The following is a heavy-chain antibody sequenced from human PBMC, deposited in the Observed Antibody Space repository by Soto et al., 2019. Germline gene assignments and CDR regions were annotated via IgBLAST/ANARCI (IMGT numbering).Heavy chain of an antibody. V-gene: IGHV3-30*18. J-gene: IGHJ4*02. CDR1: LFNFSDHG. CDR3: AKNQERELPRVIDF. D-gene: IGHD1-7*01. CDR2: ISHGGSYK. Sequence: LRLCCVASLFNFSDHGMHWVRQSPGKGLEWVAGISHGGSYKHYGDSVRGRFTISRDRSKNTLYLQMSSLRAEDTALYYCAKNQERELPRVIDFWGQGNLVTVSS.